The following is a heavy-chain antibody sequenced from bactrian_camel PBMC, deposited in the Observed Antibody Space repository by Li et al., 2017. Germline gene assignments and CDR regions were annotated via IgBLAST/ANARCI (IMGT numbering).Heavy chain of an antibody. CDR3: AHGCTQIRRGAIRPERYTN. V-gene: IGHV3S57*01. CDR2: FDTDGST. Sequence: HVQLVESGGGSVQAGGSLTLACKTSARMFTSYCMGWFRQPPGKEREGVAAFDTDGSTVYADAVKARFTISKDDANNTLYLQMNTLEPEDTAMYYCAHGCTQIRRGAIRPERYTNWGQGTQVTVS. D-gene: IGHD1*01. J-gene: IGHJ4*01. CDR1: ARMFTSYC.